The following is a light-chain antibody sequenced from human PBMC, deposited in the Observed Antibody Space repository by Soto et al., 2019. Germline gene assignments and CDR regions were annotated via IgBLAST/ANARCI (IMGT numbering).Light chain of an antibody. V-gene: IGKV3-15*01. J-gene: IGKJ2*01. Sequence: EIVMTQSPATLSVSPGERATLSCRAGQSVSSKLAWYQQKPGQAPRLLIFGASTRATAVPARFSGSGSGTEFTLTISSLQSEDFAVYFCQQYNNWPPFTFGQGTKLEIK. CDR3: QQYNNWPPFT. CDR1: QSVSSK. CDR2: GAS.